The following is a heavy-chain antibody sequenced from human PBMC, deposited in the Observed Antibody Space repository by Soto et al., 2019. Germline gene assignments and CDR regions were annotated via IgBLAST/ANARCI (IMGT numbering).Heavy chain of an antibody. Sequence: PGGSLILSCAASGFTFNNYAMGWVRQAPGTGLDWVSAITDSGSDTYYVDSVKGRFTISRDNSKNTLYLQMNSLRAEDTAVYYCAKLGSSSWSPHYYFDYWGQGTLVTVSS. D-gene: IGHD2-2*01. CDR1: GFTFNNYA. J-gene: IGHJ4*02. V-gene: IGHV3-23*01. CDR2: ITDSGSDT. CDR3: AKLGSSSWSPHYYFDY.